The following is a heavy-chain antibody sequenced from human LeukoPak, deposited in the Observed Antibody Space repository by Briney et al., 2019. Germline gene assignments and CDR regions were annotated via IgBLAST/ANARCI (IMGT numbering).Heavy chain of an antibody. J-gene: IGHJ4*02. V-gene: IGHV4-59*08. D-gene: IGHD3-22*01. CDR1: GGSISDYY. Sequence: SETLSLTCTVSGGSISDYYWGWIRQPPGKGLEWIAYIYYSGSANYNPSLQSRVTISVDTSKNQFSLKPNSVTAADTAVYYCARQNFYDSGAYYGLYYFDYWGQGTLVTVSS. CDR3: ARQNFYDSGAYYGLYYFDY. CDR2: IYYSGSA.